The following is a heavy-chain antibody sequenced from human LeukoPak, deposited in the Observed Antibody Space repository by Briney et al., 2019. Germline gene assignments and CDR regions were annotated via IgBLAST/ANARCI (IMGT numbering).Heavy chain of an antibody. CDR2: MNPTDGSR. V-gene: IGHV1-46*01. J-gene: IGHJ6*03. CDR3: ARDGMVQKLAYMDI. CDR1: GYTFTNNY. D-gene: IGHD3-10*01. Sequence: ASVKVSCKASGYTFTNNYIHWVRQAPGHGLEGMGVMNPTDGSRSHSSKFQARLTMTRDVSTSTAYMELRSLRSDDTAVYYCARDGMVQKLAYMDIWGAGTTVSVSS.